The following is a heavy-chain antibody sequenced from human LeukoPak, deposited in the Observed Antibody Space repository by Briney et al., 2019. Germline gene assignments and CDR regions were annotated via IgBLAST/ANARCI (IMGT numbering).Heavy chain of an antibody. J-gene: IGHJ6*03. Sequence: SETLSLTCAVYGGTFSGYYWSWIRQPPGKRLEWVGESSYSGGTNYNPSLKSRVTISADKSKNQVSLKLTSVTAADTAVYYCARLSVIVGAALEYYYYYMDVWGQGTTVTVSS. CDR3: ARLSVIVGAALEYYYYYMDV. CDR2: SSYSGGT. V-gene: IGHV4-34*01. CDR1: GGTFSGYY. D-gene: IGHD1-26*01.